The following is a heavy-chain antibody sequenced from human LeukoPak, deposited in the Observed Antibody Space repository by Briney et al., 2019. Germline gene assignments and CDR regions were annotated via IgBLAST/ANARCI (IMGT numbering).Heavy chain of an antibody. D-gene: IGHD6-13*01. CDR3: ARERIAATGTNWFDP. V-gene: IGHV3-30*04. CDR2: ISYDGSNK. Sequence: GGSLRLSCAASGFTFSSYAMHWVRQAPGKGLEWVAVISYDGSNKYYADSVKGRFTISRDNSKNTLYLQMNSLRAEYTAVYYCARERIAATGTNWFDPWGQGTLVTVSS. CDR1: GFTFSSYA. J-gene: IGHJ5*02.